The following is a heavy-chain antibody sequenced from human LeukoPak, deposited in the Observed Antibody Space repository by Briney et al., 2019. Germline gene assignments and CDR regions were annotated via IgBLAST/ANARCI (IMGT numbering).Heavy chain of an antibody. CDR2: ISWNSGSI. V-gene: IGHV3-9*01. CDR1: GFTFDDYA. CDR3: AKDEDSSSFNWFDP. D-gene: IGHD6-13*01. J-gene: IGHJ5*02. Sequence: LAGGSLRLSCAASGFTFDDYAMHWVRQAPGKGLEWVSGISWNSGSIGYADSVKGRFTISRDNAKNSLYLQMNSLRAEDTALYYCAKDEDSSSFNWFDPWGQGTLVTVSS.